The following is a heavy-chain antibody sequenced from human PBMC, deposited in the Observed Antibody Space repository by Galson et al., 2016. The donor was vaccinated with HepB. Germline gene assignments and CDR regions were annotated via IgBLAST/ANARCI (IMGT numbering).Heavy chain of an antibody. CDR3: ARVNELMTTVTSTLAS. CDR1: GFTVSNNY. CDR2: ISYDGSNK. V-gene: IGHV3-30-3*01. D-gene: IGHD4-17*01. J-gene: IGHJ5*02. Sequence: SLRLSCAASGFTVSNNYMNWFRQAPGKGLEWLAVISYDGSNKYYADSVKGRFIISRDQSKNTLYLLMNSLGTEDTAVYFCARVNELMTTVTSTLASWGQGTLVAVSS.